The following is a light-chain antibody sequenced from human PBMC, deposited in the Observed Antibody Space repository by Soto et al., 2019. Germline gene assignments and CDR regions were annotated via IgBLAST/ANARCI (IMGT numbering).Light chain of an antibody. Sequence: AIQLTKSPSSLSASVGDSVTITCRASQGISSALAWYQQTPGRAPKLLIYDASTLESGVPSRFSGSRSGTDFTLTVSSLQPEDFAVYYCQQYGSSPLTFGGGTKVDIK. J-gene: IGKJ4*01. CDR1: QGISSA. V-gene: IGKV1-13*02. CDR3: QQYGSSPLT. CDR2: DAS.